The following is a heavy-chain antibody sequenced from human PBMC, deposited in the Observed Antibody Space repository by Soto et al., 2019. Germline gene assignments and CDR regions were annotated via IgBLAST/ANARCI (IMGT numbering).Heavy chain of an antibody. J-gene: IGHJ6*02. D-gene: IGHD5-18*01. CDR3: ARGGGYSYGRRYGMDV. CDR2: INHSGST. V-gene: IGHV4-39*07. Sequence: PSETLSLTCSVSGGSISSSSYYWGWIRQPPGKGLEWIGEINHSGSTNYNPSLKSRVTISVDTSKNQFSLKLSSVTAADTAVYYCARGGGYSYGRRYGMDVWGQGTTVTVSS. CDR1: GGSISSSSYY.